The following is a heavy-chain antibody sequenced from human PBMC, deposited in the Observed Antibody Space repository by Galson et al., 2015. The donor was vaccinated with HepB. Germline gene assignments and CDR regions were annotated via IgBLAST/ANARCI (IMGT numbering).Heavy chain of an antibody. D-gene: IGHD6-19*01. V-gene: IGHV6-1*01. J-gene: IGHJ6*02. CDR3: ARDHGSGWRNYYYYGTDV. CDR2: TYYRSKWYN. Sequence: CAISGDSVSSNSAAWNWIRQSPSRGLEWLGRTYYRSKWYNDYAVSVKSRITINPDTSKNQFSLQLNSVTPEDTAVYYCARDHGSGWRNYYYYGTDVWGQGTTVTVSS. CDR1: GDSVSSNSAA.